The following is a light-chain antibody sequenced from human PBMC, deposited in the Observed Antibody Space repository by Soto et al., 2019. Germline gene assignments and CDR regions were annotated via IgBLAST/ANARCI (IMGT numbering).Light chain of an antibody. J-gene: IGLJ2*01. CDR3: SSYTSFL. CDR2: DVS. V-gene: IGLV2-14*01. CDR1: SSDVGGYNY. Sequence: QSVLTQPASVSGSPGQSITISCTGTSSDVGGYNYVSWYQQHPGKAPKLMIYDVSNRPSGVSNRFSGSKSGNTASLTISGLQAEDEADYYCSSYTSFLFGGGTKLTVL.